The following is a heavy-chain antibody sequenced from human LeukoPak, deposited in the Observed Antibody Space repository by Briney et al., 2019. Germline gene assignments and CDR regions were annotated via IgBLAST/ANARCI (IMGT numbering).Heavy chain of an antibody. V-gene: IGHV1-69*05. D-gene: IGHD6-13*01. CDR3: ARRAEAKYSSSWSNWFDP. Sequence: GASVKVSCKASGGTFSSYAISWVRQAPGQGLEWMGGIIPIFGTANYAQKFQGRVTITRDTSASTAYMELSSLRSEDTAVYYCARRAEAKYSSSWSNWFDPWGQGTLVTVSS. J-gene: IGHJ5*02. CDR1: GGTFSSYA. CDR2: IIPIFGTA.